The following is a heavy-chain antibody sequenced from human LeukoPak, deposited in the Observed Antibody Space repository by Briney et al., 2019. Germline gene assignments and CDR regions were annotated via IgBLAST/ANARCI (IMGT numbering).Heavy chain of an antibody. CDR1: GYTFTGYY. Sequence: SCKASGYTFTGYYMHWVRQAPGKGLEWVAVISYDGSNKYYADSVKGRFTISRDNSKNTLYLQMNSLRAEDTAVYYCARAHDIVVVVAAATDAFDIWGQGTMVTVSS. D-gene: IGHD2-15*01. J-gene: IGHJ3*02. V-gene: IGHV3-30*19. CDR3: ARAHDIVVVVAAATDAFDI. CDR2: ISYDGSNK.